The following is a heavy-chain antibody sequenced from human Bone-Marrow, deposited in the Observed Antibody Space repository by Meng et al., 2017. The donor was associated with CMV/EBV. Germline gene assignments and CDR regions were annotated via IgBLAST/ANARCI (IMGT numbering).Heavy chain of an antibody. CDR3: ARDRGAWGRGIGVGIAADY. Sequence: ASVKVSCKASGYTFTGYYMHWVRQAPGQGLEWMGWLNPNNGATNYAQNFQGRVTMTRDTSIISAYMELSRLEANDTAVYYCARDRGAWGRGIGVGIAADYWGHGTLVTVSS. CDR1: GYTFTGYY. J-gene: IGHJ4*01. V-gene: IGHV1-2*02. D-gene: IGHD2-15*01. CDR2: LNPNNGAT.